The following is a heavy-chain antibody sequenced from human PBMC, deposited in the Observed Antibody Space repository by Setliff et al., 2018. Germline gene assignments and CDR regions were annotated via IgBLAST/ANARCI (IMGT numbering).Heavy chain of an antibody. CDR1: GYTLTELS. V-gene: IGHV1-46*01. Sequence: ASVKVSCKVSGYTLTELSRHWVRQAPGQGLEWMGIINPSGGSTSYAQKFQGRVTMTRDTSTSTVYMELSSLRSEDTAVYYCARVAPHYYDSSGPSFDYWGQGTLVTVSS. D-gene: IGHD3-22*01. CDR3: ARVAPHYYDSSGPSFDY. CDR2: INPSGGST. J-gene: IGHJ4*02.